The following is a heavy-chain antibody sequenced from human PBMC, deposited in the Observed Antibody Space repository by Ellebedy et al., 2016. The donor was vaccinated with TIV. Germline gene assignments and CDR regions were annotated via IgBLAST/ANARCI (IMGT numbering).Heavy chain of an antibody. CDR2: INPDSGGT. Sequence: ASVKVSCKASGYSFTANYIHWVRQAPGQGLEWMGWINPDSGGTNFPQKFQGRVTMTRDMSTSTAYLDLSGLRSDDTASYYCASFIFGEVIDFWGQGTLVTVSS. D-gene: IGHD3-16*02. CDR1: GYSFTANY. V-gene: IGHV1-2*02. CDR3: ASFIFGEVIDF. J-gene: IGHJ4*02.